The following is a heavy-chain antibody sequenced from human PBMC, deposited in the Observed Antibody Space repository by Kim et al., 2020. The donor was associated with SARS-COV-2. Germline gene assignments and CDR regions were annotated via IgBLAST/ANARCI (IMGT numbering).Heavy chain of an antibody. D-gene: IGHD3-10*01. CDR3: AREYYYGSCYTLYGMDV. Sequence: VQDRFTISRTNAKTTLYLQMNSLRAEDTAVYYCAREYYYGSCYTLYGMDVWGQGTTVTVSS. V-gene: IGHV3-74*01. J-gene: IGHJ6*02.